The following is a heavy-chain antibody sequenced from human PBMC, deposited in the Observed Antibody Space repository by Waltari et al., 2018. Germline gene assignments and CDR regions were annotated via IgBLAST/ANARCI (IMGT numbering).Heavy chain of an antibody. CDR1: GFTFSSHA. J-gene: IGHJ4*02. CDR2: ISGSGGST. Sequence: EVQLVASGGGLVQPGGSLGLSCAASGFTFSSHAMRWVRPAPGKGLEWVSAISGSGGSTYYADSVKGRFTISRDNSKNTLYLQMNSLRAEDTAVYYCAKDVSYSSSWYGDYWGQGTLVTVSS. CDR3: AKDVSYSSSWYGDY. V-gene: IGHV3-23*04. D-gene: IGHD6-13*01.